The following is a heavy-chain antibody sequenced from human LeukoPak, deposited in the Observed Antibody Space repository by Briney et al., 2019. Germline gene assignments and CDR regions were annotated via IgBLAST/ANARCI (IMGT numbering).Heavy chain of an antibody. J-gene: IGHJ4*02. CDR2: INHSGST. CDR1: GGSFSGYY. D-gene: IGHD3-3*01. V-gene: IGHV4-34*01. CDR3: ARGLPFITIFGVVKVYFDY. Sequence: PSETLSLTCAVYGGSFSGYYWSWIRQPPGKGLEWIGEINHSGSTNYNPSLKSRVTISVDTSKNQFSLKPSSVTAADTAVYYCARGLPFITIFGVVKVYFDYWGQGTLVTVSS.